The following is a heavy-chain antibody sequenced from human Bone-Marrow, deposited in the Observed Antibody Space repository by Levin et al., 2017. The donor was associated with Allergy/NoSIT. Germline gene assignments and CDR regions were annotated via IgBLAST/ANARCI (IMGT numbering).Heavy chain of an antibody. CDR3: VREGGMTDPSMEMTPWFDY. D-gene: IGHD3-16*01. CDR2: IYYSGNT. Sequence: PSETLSLTCTVSGGSISDSRYYWGWIRQPPGKGLEWLGSIYYSGNTYYNRSLKSRVTISVDTSKSQVSLRLTSVTTADTAGYYCVREGGMTDPSMEMTPWFDYWGQGSLVTVSS. CDR1: GGSISDSRYY. V-gene: IGHV4-39*07. J-gene: IGHJ4*02.